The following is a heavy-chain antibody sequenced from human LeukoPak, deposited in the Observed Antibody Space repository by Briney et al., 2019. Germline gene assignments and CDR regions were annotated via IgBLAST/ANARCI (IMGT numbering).Heavy chain of an antibody. V-gene: IGHV4-4*07. CDR1: GDSISSYY. D-gene: IGHD4-17*01. J-gene: IGHJ5*02. CDR2: MYTSGST. Sequence: PSETLSLTRTVSGDSISSYYWTWIRLPAGKGLEWIGRMYTSGSTNYNPSLKSRVTMSVDTSKNHFSLRLTSVTAADTAVYFCARVGSPTEFDPWGQGTLVIVSS. CDR3: ARVGSPTEFDP.